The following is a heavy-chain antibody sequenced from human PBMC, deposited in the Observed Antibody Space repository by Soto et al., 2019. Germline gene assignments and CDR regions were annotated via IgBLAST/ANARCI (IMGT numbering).Heavy chain of an antibody. D-gene: IGHD2-15*01. Sequence: PGGSLRLSCTASGFILSEYAMNWVRHTPGAGLEWVSTLSKDGANEHYVDSVKGRFTISRDDAKNTLYLQMNSLRAEDTAMYYCEKDHSTGGADYWGQGTQVTVSS. J-gene: IGHJ4*02. V-gene: IGHV3-23*01. CDR2: LSKDGANE. CDR3: EKDHSTGGADY. CDR1: GFILSEYA.